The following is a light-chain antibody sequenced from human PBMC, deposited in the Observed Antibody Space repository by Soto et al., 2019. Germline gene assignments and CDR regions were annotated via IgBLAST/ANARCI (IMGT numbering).Light chain of an antibody. CDR3: GTWDSSLSVVV. V-gene: IGLV1-51*01. Sequence: QSVLTQPPSVSVAPGQNVTISCAGSNSNIGNNFVSWYQQFPGTSPKFLIYDNSKRPSGIPDRFSGSRSGTSATLGITGLQTGDEADYYCGTWDSSLSVVVFGGGTKVTVL. CDR2: DNS. J-gene: IGLJ2*01. CDR1: NSNIGNNF.